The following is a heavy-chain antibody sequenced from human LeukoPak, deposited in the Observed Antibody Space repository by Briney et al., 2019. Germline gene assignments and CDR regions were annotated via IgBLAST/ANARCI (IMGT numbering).Heavy chain of an antibody. Sequence: PSETLSLTCTVSGGSMSYYYWSWLRQLPGKGLEWIGYIYYSGSTDYNPSLKSRVTISIDTSKNQFSLELSSVTAADTAVYYCARAGGVVGATTWNYWGQGTLVTVSS. J-gene: IGHJ4*02. D-gene: IGHD1-26*01. V-gene: IGHV4-59*01. CDR3: ARAGGVVGATTWNY. CDR1: GGSMSYYY. CDR2: IYYSGST.